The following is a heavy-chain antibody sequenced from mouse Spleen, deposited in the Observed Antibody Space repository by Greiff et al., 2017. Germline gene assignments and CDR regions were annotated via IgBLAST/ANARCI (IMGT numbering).Heavy chain of an antibody. D-gene: IGHD2-12*01. CDR2: ISYDGSN. V-gene: IGHV3-6*01. J-gene: IGHJ3*01. CDR3: ARESYYSPFAY. Sequence: DVKLQESGPGLVKPSQSLSLTCSVTGYSITSGYYWNWIRQFPGNKLEWMGYISYDGSNNYNPSLKNRISITRDTSKNQFFLKLNSVTTEDTATYYCARESYYSPFAYWGQGTLVTVSA. CDR1: GYSITSGYY.